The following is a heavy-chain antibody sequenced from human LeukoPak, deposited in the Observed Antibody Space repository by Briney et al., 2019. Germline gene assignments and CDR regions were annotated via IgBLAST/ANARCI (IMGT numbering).Heavy chain of an antibody. V-gene: IGHV3-53*01. Sequence: QPGGSLRLSCAASGFTVSSNYMSWVRQAPGKGLDWVSVIYSGGSTYYADSVKGRFTISRDNSKNTLYLQMNSLRAEDTAVYYCARDLYSSGWYVDYWGQGTLVTVSS. D-gene: IGHD6-19*01. J-gene: IGHJ4*02. CDR1: GFTVSSNY. CDR2: IYSGGST. CDR3: ARDLYSSGWYVDY.